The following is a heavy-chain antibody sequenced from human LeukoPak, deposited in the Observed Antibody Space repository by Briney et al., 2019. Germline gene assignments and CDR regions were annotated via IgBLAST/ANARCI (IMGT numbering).Heavy chain of an antibody. D-gene: IGHD3-9*01. V-gene: IGHV3-21*01. CDR1: GFSFSRYT. J-gene: IGHJ4*02. Sequence: KPGGSLRLSCAASGFSFSRYTMNWVRQAPGKGLEWVSSISSSSTYIYYADSVKGRFTISRDNAKNLLYLQMNSLRAEDTAVYYCARLYDILTGALDYWGQGTLVTVPS. CDR2: ISSSSTYI. CDR3: ARLYDILTGALDY.